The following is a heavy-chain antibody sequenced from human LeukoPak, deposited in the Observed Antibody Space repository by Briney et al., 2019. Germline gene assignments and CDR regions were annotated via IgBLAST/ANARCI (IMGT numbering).Heavy chain of an antibody. CDR1: GFTFSSYA. J-gene: IGHJ4*02. CDR3: AKEFTSYYYDSSGYSFDY. Sequence: GGSLRLSCAASGFTFSSYAKSWVRQAPGKGLEWVSAISGSGGSTYYADSVKGRFTISRDNSKNTLYLQMNSLRAEDTAVYYCAKEFTSYYYDSSGYSFDYWGQGTLVTVSS. V-gene: IGHV3-23*01. CDR2: ISGSGGST. D-gene: IGHD3-22*01.